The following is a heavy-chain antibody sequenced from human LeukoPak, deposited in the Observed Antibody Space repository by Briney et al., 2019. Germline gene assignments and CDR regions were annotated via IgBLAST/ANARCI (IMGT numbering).Heavy chain of an antibody. V-gene: IGHV5-51*01. CDR3: ARSLYDSRGGPDTKYYYYGMDV. CDR2: IHSGDSNT. CDR1: GYRFSTYW. Sequence: GESLKISCVGSGYRFSTYWIAWARQMPGEGVEWMGIIHSGDSNTVYSPSFQSQVTISADKSISTAYLQWSSLKASDTAKYYCARSLYDSRGGPDTKYYYYGMDVWGQGTTVTVSS. J-gene: IGHJ6*02. D-gene: IGHD3-22*01.